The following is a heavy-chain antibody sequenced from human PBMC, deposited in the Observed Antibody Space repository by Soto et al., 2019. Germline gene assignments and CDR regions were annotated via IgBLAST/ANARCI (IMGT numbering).Heavy chain of an antibody. J-gene: IGHJ5*02. Sequence: ASVKVSCKASGYTLTDYGISWVRQAPGQGLEWIGWISAYNGNTNNAQKLQDRVTMTTDSSTSTAYMELRSLRSDDTAVYYCARVGDIVVVGPWFDPWGQGTLVTVSS. CDR1: GYTLTDYG. D-gene: IGHD2-2*01. CDR3: ARVGDIVVVGPWFDP. CDR2: ISAYNGNT. V-gene: IGHV1-18*04.